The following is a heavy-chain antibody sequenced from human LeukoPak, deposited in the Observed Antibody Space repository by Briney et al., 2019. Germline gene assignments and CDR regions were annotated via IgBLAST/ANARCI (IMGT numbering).Heavy chain of an antibody. CDR1: GGTFSIYA. J-gene: IGHJ4*02. Sequence: SVKVSCKASGGTFSIYAISWVRQAPGQGLERMGGIIPIFGTANYAQMFQGRVTITADESTSKAYMELSSLRSEDTAVYYCARALGRFWNFDYWGQGTLVTVSS. CDR2: IIPIFGTA. D-gene: IGHD3-3*01. V-gene: IGHV1-69*01. CDR3: ARALGRFWNFDY.